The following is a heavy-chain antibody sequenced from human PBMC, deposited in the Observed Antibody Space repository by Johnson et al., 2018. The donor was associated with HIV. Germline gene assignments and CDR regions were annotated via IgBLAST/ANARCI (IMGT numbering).Heavy chain of an antibody. V-gene: IGHV3-48*04. CDR1: GFTFSSYA. CDR2: ISSSGSTI. CDR3: AREDGQFLEWLGVGEGKYLYGPDI. Sequence: MQLVESGGGLVQPGGSLRLSCAASGFTFSSYAMHWIRQAPGKGLEWVSYISSSGSTIYYENSVKGRFTISRANAKNSLYLQMNSRRAEDTAVYYCAREDGQFLEWLGVGEGKYLYGPDIWGQGTMVTVSS. D-gene: IGHD3-3*01. J-gene: IGHJ3*02.